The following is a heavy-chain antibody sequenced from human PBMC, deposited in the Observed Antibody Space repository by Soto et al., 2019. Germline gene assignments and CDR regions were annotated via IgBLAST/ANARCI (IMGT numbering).Heavy chain of an antibody. J-gene: IGHJ4*02. V-gene: IGHV5-51*01. D-gene: IGHD4-17*01. CDR2: IYPGDSGT. CDR3: ARYRLSLPYGGNYYFDY. Sequence: GESLKISCKGSGYSFTSYWIGGVRQMPGKGLEWMGIIYPGDSGTTYSPSFQGQVTITAAKSITTAYLQWSSLTASDTAVYYCARYRLSLPYGGNYYFDYWGQGTLVTVSS. CDR1: GYSFTSYW.